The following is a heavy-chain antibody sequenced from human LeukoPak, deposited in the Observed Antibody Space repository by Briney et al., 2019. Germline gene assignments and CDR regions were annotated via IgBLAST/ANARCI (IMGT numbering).Heavy chain of an antibody. CDR3: ARQVVPPKNWFDS. V-gene: IGHV1-2*02. D-gene: IGHD2-15*01. CDR1: GYIFTGYY. CDR2: INPNTGVT. J-gene: IGHJ5*01. Sequence: VASVKVSCKASGYIFTGYYLHWVRQAPGQGLEWMGWINPNTGVTNYSQRLQGRVTMTRDTSISTAYMELSRLTSDDTALYYCARQVVPPKNWFDSWGQGTLVTVSS.